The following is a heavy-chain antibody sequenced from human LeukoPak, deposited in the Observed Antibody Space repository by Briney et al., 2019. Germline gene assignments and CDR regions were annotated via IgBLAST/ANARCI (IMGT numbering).Heavy chain of an antibody. J-gene: IGHJ4*02. CDR2: INHSGST. Sequence: SETLSLTCAVYGGSFSGYYWSWIRQPPGKGLGWIGEINHSGSTNYNPSLKSRVTISVDTSKNQFSLKLSSVTAADTAVYYCARPNQPYSSLSSAIGYWGQGTLVTVSS. D-gene: IGHD6-6*01. CDR1: GGSFSGYY. CDR3: ARPNQPYSSLSSAIGY. V-gene: IGHV4-34*01.